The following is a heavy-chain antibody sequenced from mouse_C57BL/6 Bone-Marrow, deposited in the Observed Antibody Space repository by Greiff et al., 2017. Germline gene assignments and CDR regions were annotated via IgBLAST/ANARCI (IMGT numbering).Heavy chain of an antibody. V-gene: IGHV14-4*01. D-gene: IGHD2-1*01. Sequence: VQLQQSGAELVRPGASVKLSCTASGFNIKDDYMHWVKQRPEQGLEWIGWIDPENGDTEYASKFQGKATITADTSSNTAYLQLSRLTSEDTAVYYCTTLYGNYPAWFAYWGQGTLVTVSA. CDR2: IDPENGDT. J-gene: IGHJ3*01. CDR1: GFNIKDDY. CDR3: TTLYGNYPAWFAY.